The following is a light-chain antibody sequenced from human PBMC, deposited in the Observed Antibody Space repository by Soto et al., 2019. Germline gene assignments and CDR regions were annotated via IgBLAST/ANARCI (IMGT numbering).Light chain of an antibody. CDR3: QQYGASPWT. CDR2: GAS. V-gene: IGKV3-20*01. Sequence: EIVLTQSPGTLSLSPGERAILSCRASQNVNNNYLAWYQQKPGQSPRLLIYGASSRATCIPDRFSVSGSGTDFTLTISRLEPEDFVVYFCQQYGASPWTFGQGTKVEIK. J-gene: IGKJ1*01. CDR1: QNVNNNY.